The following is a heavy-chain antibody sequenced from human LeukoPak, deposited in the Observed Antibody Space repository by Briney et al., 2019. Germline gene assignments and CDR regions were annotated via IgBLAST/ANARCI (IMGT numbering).Heavy chain of an antibody. Sequence: PSETLSPTCAVYGGSFSGYYWSWIRQPPGKGLEWIGEINHSGSTNYNPSLKSRVTISVDTSKNQFSLKLSSVTAADTAVYYCARGQLVPRLYYFDYWGQGTLVTVSS. CDR1: GGSFSGYY. CDR2: INHSGST. V-gene: IGHV4-34*01. J-gene: IGHJ4*02. CDR3: ARGQLVPRLYYFDY. D-gene: IGHD6-6*01.